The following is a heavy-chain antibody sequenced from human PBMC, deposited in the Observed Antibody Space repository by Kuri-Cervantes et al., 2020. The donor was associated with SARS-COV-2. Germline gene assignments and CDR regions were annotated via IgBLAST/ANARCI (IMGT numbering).Heavy chain of an antibody. CDR2: ISGSGGST. D-gene: IGHD5-12*01. CDR1: GFTFSSYA. Sequence: GGSLRLSCAASGFTFSSYAMSWVRQAPGKGLEWVSAISGSGGSTYYADSVKGRFTISRDNAKNSLYLQMNSLRAEDTAVYYCAREPQGYSGYDYFDYWGQGTLVTVSS. J-gene: IGHJ4*02. V-gene: IGHV3-23*01. CDR3: AREPQGYSGYDYFDY.